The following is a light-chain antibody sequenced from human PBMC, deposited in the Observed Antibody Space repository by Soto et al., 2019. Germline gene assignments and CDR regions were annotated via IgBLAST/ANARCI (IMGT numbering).Light chain of an antibody. Sequence: QSVLTQPPSVSAAPGQKVTISGSGSSSNIGNNYVSWYQQLTGTAPILLIYDNNKRPSGIPDRFSGSKSGTSATLGITGLQAGDEADYYCGTWGGSLSAVIFGGGTK. CDR1: SSNIGNNY. V-gene: IGLV1-51*01. J-gene: IGLJ2*01. CDR3: GTWGGSLSAVI. CDR2: DNN.